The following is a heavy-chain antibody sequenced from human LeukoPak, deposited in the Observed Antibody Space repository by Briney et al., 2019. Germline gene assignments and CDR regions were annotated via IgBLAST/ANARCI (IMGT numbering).Heavy chain of an antibody. J-gene: IGHJ4*02. CDR1: GFTFSSYG. CDR3: AKGVGYAIDY. V-gene: IGHV3-23*01. D-gene: IGHD5-12*01. Sequence: PGGSLRLSCAGTGFTFSSYGMSWVRQAPGKGLEWVSVISDRGGGTYYADSVKGRFTISRDNSKNTLYLQMNSPRAEDTAVYYCAKGVGYAIDYWGQGTLVTVSS. CDR2: ISDRGGGT.